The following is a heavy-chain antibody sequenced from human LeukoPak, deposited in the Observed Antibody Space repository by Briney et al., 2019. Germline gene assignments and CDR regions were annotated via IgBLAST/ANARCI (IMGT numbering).Heavy chain of an antibody. D-gene: IGHD6-19*01. J-gene: IGHJ4*02. CDR1: GFTFSGSA. CDR3: TSSWLVENXKKVDY. CDR2: IRSKANSYAT. V-gene: IGHV3-73*01. Sequence: GGSLRLSCAASGFTFSGSAMHWVRQASGKGLEWVGRIRSKANSYATAYAASVKGRFTISRDDSKNTAYLQMNSLKTEDTAVYYCTSSWLVENXKKVDYWGQGTLVTVSS.